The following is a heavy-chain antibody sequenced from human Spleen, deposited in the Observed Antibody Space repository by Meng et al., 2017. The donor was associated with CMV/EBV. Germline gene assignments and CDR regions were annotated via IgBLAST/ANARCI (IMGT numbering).Heavy chain of an antibody. J-gene: IGHJ4*02. Sequence: AAIDSISSDGSWIRQPPGKGLEWIGGVYYTGNTYRNPSLKSRISISVDTSKNQFSLNLRSVTAADTAVYYCARQDGALYGVDYFDYWGQGTLVTVSS. CDR3: ARQDGALYGVDYFDY. CDR1: AAIDSISSD. D-gene: IGHD4-17*01. CDR2: VYYTGNT. V-gene: IGHV4-39*01.